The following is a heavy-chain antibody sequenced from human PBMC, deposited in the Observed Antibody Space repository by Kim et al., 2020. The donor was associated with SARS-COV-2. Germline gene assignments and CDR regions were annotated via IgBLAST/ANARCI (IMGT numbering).Heavy chain of an antibody. CDR1: GYSISSGYY. CDR3: AREIKGYYDSSGYVDY. V-gene: IGHV4-38-2*02. CDR2: IYHSGST. D-gene: IGHD3-22*01. Sequence: SETLSLTCTVSGYSISSGYYWGWIRQPPGKGLEWIGSIYHSGSTYYNPSLKSRVTISVDTSKNQFSLKLSSVTAADTAVYYCAREIKGYYDSSGYVDYWG. J-gene: IGHJ4*01.